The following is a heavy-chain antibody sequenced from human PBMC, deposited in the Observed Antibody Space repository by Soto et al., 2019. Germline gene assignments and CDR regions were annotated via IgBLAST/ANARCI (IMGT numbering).Heavy chain of an antibody. D-gene: IGHD1-1*01. CDR1: GFAFSSYR. Sequence: SLRRSCAASGFAFSSYRMNWVRQAPCKGLEWISSISSGSIYIYYAGSEKGLFTISRDNAKNSLYLQMNSLRAEDTALYYCARDPRTGTVVLSLDYWGQGTMLTVSS. J-gene: IGHJ4*02. CDR2: ISSGSIYI. V-gene: IGHV3-21*04. CDR3: ARDPRTGTVVLSLDY.